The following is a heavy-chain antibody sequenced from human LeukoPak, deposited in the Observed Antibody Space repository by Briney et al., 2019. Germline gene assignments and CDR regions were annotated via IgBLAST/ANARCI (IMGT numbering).Heavy chain of an antibody. J-gene: IGHJ4*02. V-gene: IGHV4-34*01. CDR1: GGSFSGYY. CDR2: INHSGST. D-gene: IGHD3-22*01. CDR3: ARRDYYDSSGYYFDY. Sequence: SETLSLTCAVYGGSFSGYYWSWIRQPPGKGLEWIGEINHSGSTNYNPSLKSRVTISVDTSKNRFSLKLSSVTAADTAVYYCARRDYYDSSGYYFDYWGQGTLVTVSS.